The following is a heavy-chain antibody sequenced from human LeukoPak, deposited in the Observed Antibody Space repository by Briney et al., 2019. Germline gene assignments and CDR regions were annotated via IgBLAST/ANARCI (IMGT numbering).Heavy chain of an antibody. J-gene: IGHJ3*02. V-gene: IGHV3-21*01. D-gene: IGHD3-3*01. CDR3: ARNLGRFLEWLSNDAFDI. Sequence: GGSLRLSCAASGFTFSSYSMNWVRQAPGKGLEWVSSISSSSSYIYYADSVKGRFTISRDNAKNSLYLQMNSLRAEDTAVYYCARNLGRFLEWLSNDAFDIWGQGTMVTVSS. CDR2: ISSSSSYI. CDR1: GFTFSSYS.